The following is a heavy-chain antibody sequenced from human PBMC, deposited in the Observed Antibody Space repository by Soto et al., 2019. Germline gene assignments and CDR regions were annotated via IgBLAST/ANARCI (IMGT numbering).Heavy chain of an antibody. V-gene: IGHV1-69*13. J-gene: IGHJ4*02. CDR3: GRNGGSGWYLGY. Sequence: ASVKVSCKASGGTFSSYAISWVRQAPGQGLEWMGGIIPIFGTANYAQKFQGRVTITADESTSTAYMELSSLRSEDTAVYYCGRNGGSGWYLGYWGQGTLVPVSS. CDR2: IIPIFGTA. CDR1: GGTFSSYA. D-gene: IGHD6-19*01.